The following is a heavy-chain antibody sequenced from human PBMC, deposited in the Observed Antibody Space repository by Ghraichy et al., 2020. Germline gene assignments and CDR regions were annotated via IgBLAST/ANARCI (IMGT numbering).Heavy chain of an antibody. CDR3: ARAKFGIHAFDI. Sequence: GESLNISCVASGFIFSNHWMTWVRQAPGKGLEWVANIKEDGSEKYCVDSVKGRFTISRDNAENSLYLQMNSLRAEDTAVYYCARAKFGIHAFDIWGQGTMVTVSS. CDR1: GFIFSNHW. V-gene: IGHV3-7*03. J-gene: IGHJ3*02. D-gene: IGHD1-14*01. CDR2: IKEDGSEK.